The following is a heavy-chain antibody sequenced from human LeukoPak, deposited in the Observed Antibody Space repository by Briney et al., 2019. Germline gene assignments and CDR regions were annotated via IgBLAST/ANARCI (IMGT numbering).Heavy chain of an antibody. CDR3: ARVVYDFWSGLTYYYDSSGSIRAFDI. CDR1: GFTFSSYA. D-gene: IGHD3-22*01. V-gene: IGHV4-39*01. J-gene: IGHJ3*02. Sequence: GSLRLSCAASGFTFSSYAMSWVRQPPGKGLEWIGSIYYSGSTYYNPSLKSRVTISVDTSKNQFSLKLSSVTAADTAVYYCARVVYDFWSGLTYYYDSSGSIRAFDIWGQGTMVTVSS. CDR2: IYYSGST.